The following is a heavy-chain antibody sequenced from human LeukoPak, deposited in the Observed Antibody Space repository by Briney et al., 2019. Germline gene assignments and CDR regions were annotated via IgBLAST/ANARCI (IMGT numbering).Heavy chain of an antibody. CDR3: AREGVRTTDFDY. D-gene: IGHD3-10*01. J-gene: IGHJ4*02. CDR1: GGTFCSYA. CDR2: IIPIFGTA. V-gene: IGHV1-69*05. Sequence: SVKVSCKASGGTFCSYAISWVRQAPGQGLEWMGRIIPIFGTANYAQKFQGRVTITTDESTSTAYMELSSLRSEDTAVYYCAREGVRTTDFDYWGQGTLVTVSS.